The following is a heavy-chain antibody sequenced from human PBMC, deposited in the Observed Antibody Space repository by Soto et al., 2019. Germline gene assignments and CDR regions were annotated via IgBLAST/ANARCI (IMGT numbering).Heavy chain of an antibody. V-gene: IGHV4-4*02. CDR1: GGSISSSNW. D-gene: IGHD6-6*01. Sequence: SETLSLTSAVSGGSISSSNWWSLVRQPPGKGLEWIGEIYHSGSTNYNPSLKSRVTISVDKSKNQFSLKLSSVTAADTAVYYCAGIHTLSSPAIPAVGSPDYWGPGTLV. CDR2: IYHSGST. J-gene: IGHJ4*02. CDR3: AGIHTLSSPAIPAVGSPDY.